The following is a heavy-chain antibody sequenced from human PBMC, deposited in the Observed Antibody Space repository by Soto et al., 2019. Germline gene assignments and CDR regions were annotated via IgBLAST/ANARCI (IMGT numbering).Heavy chain of an antibody. V-gene: IGHV3-23*01. CDR3: AKDIPLYCSGGSCLAF. J-gene: IGHJ4*02. D-gene: IGHD2-15*01. CDR2: ISGSGGST. CDR1: GFTFSSYA. Sequence: GGSLRLSCAASGFTFSSYAMSWVRQAPGKGLEWVSAISGSGGSTYYADSVKGRFTISRDNSKNTLYLQMNSLRAEDTAVYYCAKDIPLYCSGGSCLAFWGQGTLVTVSS.